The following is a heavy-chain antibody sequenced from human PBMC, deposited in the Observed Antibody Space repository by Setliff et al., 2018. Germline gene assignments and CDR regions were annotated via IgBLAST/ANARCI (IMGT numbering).Heavy chain of an antibody. CDR1: GYTFTNYG. Sequence: ASVKVSCKASGYTFTNYGITWVRQAPGQGLEWMGWIFPKTGNTNYAHKLQGRVSMTTDTSTGTAYMELRSLRSDDTAVYYCARINFYVSSGYYYAPDYWGPGTLVTVSS. D-gene: IGHD3-22*01. V-gene: IGHV1-18*01. CDR2: IFPKTGNT. CDR3: ARINFYVSSGYYYAPDY. J-gene: IGHJ4*02.